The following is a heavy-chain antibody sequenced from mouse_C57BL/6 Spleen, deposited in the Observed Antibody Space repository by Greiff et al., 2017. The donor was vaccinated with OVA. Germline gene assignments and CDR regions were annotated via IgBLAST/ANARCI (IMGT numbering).Heavy chain of an antibody. Sequence: EVKLVESEGGLVQPGSSMKLSCTASGFTFSDYYMAWVRQVPEKGLEWVANINYDGSSTYYLDSLKSRFIISRDNAKNILYLQMSRLKSEDTATYYCAREDGDYVDYWGQGTTLTVSS. J-gene: IGHJ2*01. V-gene: IGHV5-16*01. CDR1: GFTFSDYY. CDR3: AREDGDYVDY. D-gene: IGHD2-3*01. CDR2: INYDGSST.